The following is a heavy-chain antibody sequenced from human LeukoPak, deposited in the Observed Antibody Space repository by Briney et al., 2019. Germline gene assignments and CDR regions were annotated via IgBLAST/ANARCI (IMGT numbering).Heavy chain of an antibody. Sequence: GGSLRLSCAASGFTFDDYAMHWVRKAPGKGLEWVSLISGDGGSTYYADSVKGRFTISRDNSKNSLYLQMNSLRTEDTALYYCAKDFLFTYYYDGSGYFDYWGQGTLVTVSS. J-gene: IGHJ4*02. D-gene: IGHD3-22*01. CDR1: GFTFDDYA. CDR3: AKDFLFTYYYDGSGYFDY. V-gene: IGHV3-43*02. CDR2: ISGDGGST.